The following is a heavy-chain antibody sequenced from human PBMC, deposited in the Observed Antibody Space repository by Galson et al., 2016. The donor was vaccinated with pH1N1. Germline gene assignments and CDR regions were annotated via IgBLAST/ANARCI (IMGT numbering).Heavy chain of an antibody. J-gene: IGHJ3*01. CDR1: GFTFSSWH. V-gene: IGHV3-48*04. D-gene: IGHD4-23*01. CDR2: ITYTSATI. Sequence: SLRLSCAASGFTFSSWHMDWVRQAPGEGLEWISFITYTSATIYYADSVKGRFTVSRDNAKNYLYLQMNSLRAEDTAVYYCARPGNYDGDRRGAFDLWGQGTMVTVSP. CDR3: ARPGNYDGDRRGAFDL.